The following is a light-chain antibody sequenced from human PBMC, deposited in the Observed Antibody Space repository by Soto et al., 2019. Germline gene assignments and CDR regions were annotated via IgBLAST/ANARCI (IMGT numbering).Light chain of an antibody. J-gene: IGKJ1*01. Sequence: EIVLTQSPGTLSLSPGERATLSCRASQSVSSNLAWYQLKPGQAPRLLIYGASTRVTGIPARFSGSGSGTEFTLTISSLQSEDFAVYYCQQYKNGWTFGQGTKVDIK. CDR3: QQYKNGWT. CDR2: GAS. CDR1: QSVSSN. V-gene: IGKV3-15*01.